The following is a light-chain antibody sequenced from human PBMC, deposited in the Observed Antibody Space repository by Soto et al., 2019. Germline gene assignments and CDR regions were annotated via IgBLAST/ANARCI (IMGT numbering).Light chain of an antibody. CDR1: SSNIGGGYD. J-gene: IGLJ3*02. V-gene: IGLV1-40*01. Sequence: QSVLTQPPSVSGAPGQRVTISCTGSSSNIGGGYDVQWYQQLPGTAPKLLIYGNNNRPSGVPDRFSGSKSGTSVSLAITGLQAEDEADYYCQSFDSSLSVVFGGGTKLTVL. CDR2: GNN. CDR3: QSFDSSLSVV.